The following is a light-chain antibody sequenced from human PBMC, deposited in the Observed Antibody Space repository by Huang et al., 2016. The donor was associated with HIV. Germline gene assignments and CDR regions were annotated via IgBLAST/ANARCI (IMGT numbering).Light chain of an antibody. CDR2: LGS. CDR3: MQALQNPWT. J-gene: IGKJ1*01. CDR1: QSLLHSNGYNY. Sequence: DIVMTQSPLSLPVTPGEPASISCRSSQSLLHSNGYNYLDWYLQKPGQSPQLLIYLGSNRASGVPDRCSGSGSGTDFTLKISRVEAEDVGVYYCMQALQNPWTFGQGTKVEIK. V-gene: IGKV2-28*01.